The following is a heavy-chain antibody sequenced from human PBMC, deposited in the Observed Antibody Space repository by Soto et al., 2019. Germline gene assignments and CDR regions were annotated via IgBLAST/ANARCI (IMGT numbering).Heavy chain of an antibody. CDR2: MNPNSGNT. V-gene: IGHV1-8*01. J-gene: IGHJ6*02. CDR1: GYTFTSYD. Sequence: ASVKVSCKASGYTFTSYDINWVRQATGQGLEWMGWMNPNSGNTGYAQKFQGRVTMTRNTSISTAYMELSGLRSEDTAVYYCAGLLVAAQLNHYYYGMHVRGQGTQVT. D-gene: IGHD2-15*01. CDR3: AGLLVAAQLNHYYYGMHV.